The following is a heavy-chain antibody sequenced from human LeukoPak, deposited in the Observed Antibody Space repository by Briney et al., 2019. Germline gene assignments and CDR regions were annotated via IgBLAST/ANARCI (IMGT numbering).Heavy chain of an antibody. CDR1: GFTFSSYW. V-gene: IGHV3-9*01. J-gene: IGHJ4*02. Sequence: GGSLRLSCAASGFTFSSYWMHWVRQAPGKGLEWVSGISWNSGSIGYADSVKGRFTISRDNAKNSLYLQMNSLRAEDTALYYCAKDPRSYYTGGYSGYDSFYWGQGTLVTVSS. CDR2: ISWNSGSI. D-gene: IGHD5-12*01. CDR3: AKDPRSYYTGGYSGYDSFY.